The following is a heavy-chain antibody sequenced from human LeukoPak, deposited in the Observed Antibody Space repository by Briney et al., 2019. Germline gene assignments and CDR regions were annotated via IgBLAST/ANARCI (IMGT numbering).Heavy chain of an antibody. CDR2: IYHSGST. D-gene: IGHD1/OR15-1a*01. V-gene: IGHV4-59*01. J-gene: IGHJ2*01. CDR1: GGSISSYY. CDR3: ARGTGGWYFDL. Sequence: SETLSLTCTVSGGSISSYYWSWIRQPPGKGLEWIGYIYHSGSTNYNPSLKSRVTISIDTSKNQFSLKLTSVTAADTAVYYCARGTGGWYFDLWGRGTLVTVSS.